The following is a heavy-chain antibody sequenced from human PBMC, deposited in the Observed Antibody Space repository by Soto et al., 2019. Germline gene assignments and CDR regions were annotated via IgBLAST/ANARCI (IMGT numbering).Heavy chain of an antibody. CDR1: GGTFSSYA. J-gene: IGHJ6*02. Sequence: SVKVSCKASGGTFSSYAISWVRQAPGQGLEWMGGIIPIFGTANYAQKFQGRVTITADESTSTAYMELSSLRSEDTAVYYCAREYYVFWSGYYTYDYYGMDVWGQGTTVTVSS. CDR2: IIPIFGTA. V-gene: IGHV1-69*13. CDR3: AREYYVFWSGYYTYDYYGMDV. D-gene: IGHD3-3*01.